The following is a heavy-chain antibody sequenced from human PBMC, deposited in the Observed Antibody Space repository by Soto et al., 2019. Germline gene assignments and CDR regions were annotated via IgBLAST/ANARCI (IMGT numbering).Heavy chain of an antibody. CDR1: GFSVSTSGVG. Sequence: QITLKESGPTLVKPTQTLTLTCTFSGFSVSTSGVGVAWIRQSPGKALEWLALIYWVNDKRYSPFLQSRVTITKDTSKNQVVLTMTNMDPVDTATYYCAHKGGRGAGMDVWGQGTTVTVSS. V-gene: IGHV2-5*02. D-gene: IGHD2-15*01. J-gene: IGHJ6*02. CDR2: IYWVNDK. CDR3: AHKGGRGAGMDV.